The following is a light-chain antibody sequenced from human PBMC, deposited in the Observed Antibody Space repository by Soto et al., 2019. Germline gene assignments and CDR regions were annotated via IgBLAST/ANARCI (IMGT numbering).Light chain of an antibody. CDR3: QSFDTRLSGYV. V-gene: IGLV1-40*01. Sequence: QSVLTQPPSVSGAPGQRVTISCTGSSSNIGAGYDVHWYQQLPGTAPKLLIYGNTNRPSGVPDRFSGSKSGTSAFLAITGLRPEDEAHYYCQSFDTRLSGYVFATGTKLTVL. J-gene: IGLJ1*01. CDR2: GNT. CDR1: SSNIGAGYD.